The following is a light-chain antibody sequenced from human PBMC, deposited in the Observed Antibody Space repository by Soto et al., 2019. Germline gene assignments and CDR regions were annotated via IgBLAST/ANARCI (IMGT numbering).Light chain of an antibody. CDR1: QSVSTW. CDR3: QQYTNFWT. CDR2: KAS. J-gene: IGKJ1*01. V-gene: IGKV1-5*03. Sequence: DTQMTQSPSILSASVGDRVTITCRASQSVSTWLAWYQQKPGKAPKVLIYKASTLQSGVPSRFNGSGSGTEFTLTITSLQPDDFATYYCQQYTNFWTFGQGTRVEIK.